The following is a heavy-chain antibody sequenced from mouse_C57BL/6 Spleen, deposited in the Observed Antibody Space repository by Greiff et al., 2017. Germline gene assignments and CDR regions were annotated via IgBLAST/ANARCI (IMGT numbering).Heavy chain of an antibody. CDR2: ISDGGSYT. V-gene: IGHV5-4*01. D-gene: IGHD2-1*01. CDR1: GFTFSSYA. CDR3: AREGGNPLAY. J-gene: IGHJ3*01. Sequence: EVQVVESGGGLVKPGGSLKLSCAASGFTFSSYAMSWVRQTPEKRLEWVATISDGGSYTYYPDNVKGRFTISRDNAKNNLYLQMSHLKSEDTAMYYCAREGGNPLAYWGQGTLVTVSA.